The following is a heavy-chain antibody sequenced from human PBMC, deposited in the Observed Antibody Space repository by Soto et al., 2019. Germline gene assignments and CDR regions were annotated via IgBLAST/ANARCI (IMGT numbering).Heavy chain of an antibody. V-gene: IGHV4-59*01. Sequence: QVQLQESGPGLVKPSETLSLTCTVSGGSISSYYWSWIRQPPGKGLEWIGYIYYSGSTNYNPSLKSRVTISVDTSKNQFSLKLSSVTAADTAVYYYARAAYGMDYWYFDLWGRGTLVTVSS. CDR2: IYYSGST. D-gene: IGHD4-17*01. CDR1: GGSISSYY. J-gene: IGHJ2*01. CDR3: ARAAYGMDYWYFDL.